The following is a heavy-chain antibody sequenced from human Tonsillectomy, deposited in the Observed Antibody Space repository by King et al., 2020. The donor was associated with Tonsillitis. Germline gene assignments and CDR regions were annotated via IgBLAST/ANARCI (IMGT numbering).Heavy chain of an antibody. CDR2: IYPGDSDT. CDR1: GYSFTNFW. J-gene: IGHJ3*02. D-gene: IGHD3-16*01. V-gene: IGHV5-51*01. CDR3: ARKWGDDAFDI. Sequence: EVQLVESGAEVKKPGESLKISCTGSGYSFTNFWIGWVRQMPGKGLEWIGIIYPGDSDTIYSPSFQGQVTISADKSITTAYLQWSSLKASDTAMYYCARKWGDDAFDIWGQGTMVTVSS.